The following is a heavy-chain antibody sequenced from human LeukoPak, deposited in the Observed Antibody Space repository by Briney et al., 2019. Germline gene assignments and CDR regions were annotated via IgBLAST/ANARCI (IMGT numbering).Heavy chain of an antibody. CDR3: AKDRPTNWGYYFDY. J-gene: IGHJ4*02. CDR1: GFTFNNYA. CDR2: ISGSGGST. V-gene: IGHV3-23*01. Sequence: GGSLRLSCAASGFTFNNYAMSWVRQAPGKGLEWVSAISGSGGSTYYADSVKGRFTISRGDSKNTLYLQMNGLRAEDTAVYYCAKDRPTNWGYYFDYWGQGTLVTVSS. D-gene: IGHD7-27*01.